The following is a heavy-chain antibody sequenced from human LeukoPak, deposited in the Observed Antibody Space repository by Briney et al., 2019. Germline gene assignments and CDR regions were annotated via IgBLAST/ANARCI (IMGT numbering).Heavy chain of an antibody. J-gene: IGHJ5*02. V-gene: IGHV4-39*01. Sequence: DPSETLSLTCTVSGGSISSSSYYWGWIRQPPGKGLEWIGSIHYSGSTYYNPSLKSRVTISVDTSKNQFSLKLSSVTAADTAVYYCARHRTAAGTLHNWFDPWGQGTLVTVSS. CDR1: GGSISSSSYY. CDR3: ARHRTAAGTLHNWFDP. D-gene: IGHD6-13*01. CDR2: IHYSGST.